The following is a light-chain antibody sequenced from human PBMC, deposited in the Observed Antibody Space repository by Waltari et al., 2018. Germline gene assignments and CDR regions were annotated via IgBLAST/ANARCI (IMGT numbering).Light chain of an antibody. CDR1: SSNIGSNY. CDR3: ATWDDRLSGPGV. CDR2: RNN. V-gene: IGLV1-47*01. Sequence: QSVLTQPPSASGTPGQRVTISCSGSSSNIGSNYGHCDQQLPGTAPKLLNYRNNQRPSGVPDRFSGSKAGTSASLAVSGLRSEDEADYYFATWDDRLSGPGVFGGGTKLTVL. J-gene: IGLJ3*02.